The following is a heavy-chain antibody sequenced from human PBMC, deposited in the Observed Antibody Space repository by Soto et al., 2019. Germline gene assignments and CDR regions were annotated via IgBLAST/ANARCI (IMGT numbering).Heavy chain of an antibody. CDR1: GFTFGDYA. D-gene: IGHD1-26*01. Sequence: GGSLRLSCTASGFTFGDYAMSWFRQAPGKGLEWVGFIRSKAYGGTTEYAASVKGRFTISRDDSKSIAYLQMNSLKTEDTAVYYCTRTTLISGSYYDYYYGMDVWGQGTTVTVSS. CDR3: TRTTLISGSYYDYYYGMDV. CDR2: IRSKAYGGTT. J-gene: IGHJ6*02. V-gene: IGHV3-49*03.